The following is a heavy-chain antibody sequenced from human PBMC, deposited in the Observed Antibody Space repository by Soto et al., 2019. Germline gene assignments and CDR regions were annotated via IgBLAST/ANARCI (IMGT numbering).Heavy chain of an antibody. J-gene: IGHJ4*02. D-gene: IGHD5-12*01. Sequence: GASVKVSFKASGYTFTSYAMHWVRQAPGQRLEWMGWINAGNGNTTYSQKFQGRVTITRDTSATTAYMELSSLRPEDTAMYYCVRDSPIGSAFSGHDDIDSWGQGTLVTVSS. CDR3: VRDSPIGSAFSGHDDIDS. V-gene: IGHV1-3*01. CDR2: INAGNGNT. CDR1: GYTFTSYA.